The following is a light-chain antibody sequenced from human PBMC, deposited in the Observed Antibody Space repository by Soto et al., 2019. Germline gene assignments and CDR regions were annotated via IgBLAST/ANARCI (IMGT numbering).Light chain of an antibody. J-gene: IGLJ3*02. Sequence: QSALTQPASVSGSPGQSITISCTGTSSDVGNYNLVSWYQQHPGKAPKLMIYEGSKRPSGVSNRFSGSKSGNTASLTISGLQAEYEADYYCCSYAGSSTWVFGGGTKLTVL. CDR3: CSYAGSSTWV. V-gene: IGLV2-23*01. CDR1: SSDVGNYNL. CDR2: EGS.